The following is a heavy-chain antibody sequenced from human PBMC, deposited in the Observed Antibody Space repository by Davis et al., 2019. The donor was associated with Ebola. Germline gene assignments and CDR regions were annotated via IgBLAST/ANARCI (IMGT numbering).Heavy chain of an antibody. V-gene: IGHV3-7*01. CDR1: GGSISPNF. D-gene: IGHD4-17*01. J-gene: IGHJ4*02. CDR2: IKQDGSEI. CDR3: SRGGAVKFDY. Sequence: ETLSLTCTVSGGSISPNFWSWVRQAPGKGLEWVANIKQDGSEIHYVDSVKGRFTISRDNTKNSLYLQMNSLRDEDTALYYCSRGGAVKFDYWGQGTLVTVSS.